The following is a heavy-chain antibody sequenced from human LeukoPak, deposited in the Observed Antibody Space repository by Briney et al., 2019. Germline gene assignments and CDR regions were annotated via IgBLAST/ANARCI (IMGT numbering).Heavy chain of an antibody. CDR1: GGSISSYY. D-gene: IGHD5-18*01. Sequence: SETLSLTCTVSGGSISSYYWSWIRQPPGKGLEWIGYIYYSGSTNYNPSLKSRVTISLDTSKNQFSLKLSFVTAADTAVYYCARSEGYSYGFFDYWGQGTLVTVSS. CDR2: IYYSGST. CDR3: ARSEGYSYGFFDY. V-gene: IGHV4-59*01. J-gene: IGHJ4*02.